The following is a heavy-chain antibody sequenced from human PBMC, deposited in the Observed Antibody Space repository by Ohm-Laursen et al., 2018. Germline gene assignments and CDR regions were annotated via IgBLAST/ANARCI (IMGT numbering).Heavy chain of an antibody. D-gene: IGHD1-20*01. CDR2: IWYDGSNK. J-gene: IGHJ4*02. V-gene: IGHV3-33*01. CDR1: GFTIGDYA. CDR3: ARVLITGSACDY. Sequence: RSLRLSCTASGFTIGDYAIHWVRQGPGKGLEWVAVIWYDGSNKDYADSVKGRFTISRDNAKNSLYLQMNSLRAEDTAVYYCARVLITGSACDYWGQGTLVTVSS.